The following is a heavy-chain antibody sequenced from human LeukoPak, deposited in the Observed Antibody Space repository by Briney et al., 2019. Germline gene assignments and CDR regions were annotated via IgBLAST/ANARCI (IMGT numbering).Heavy chain of an antibody. D-gene: IGHD1-20*01. Sequence: GGSLRLSCAASGFTLSTYWTHWVRQAPGKGLVWVSRINSDGSTITYGDSVKGRFTISRDNAKNTLYLQMNSLRAEDTAVYYCARVTVSSSEVIFDYWGQGSLVTVSS. J-gene: IGHJ4*02. CDR1: GFTLSTYW. V-gene: IGHV3-74*01. CDR2: INSDGSTI. CDR3: ARVTVSSSEVIFDY.